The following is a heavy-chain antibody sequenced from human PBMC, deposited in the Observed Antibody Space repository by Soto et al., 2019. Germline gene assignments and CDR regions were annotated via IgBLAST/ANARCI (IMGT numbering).Heavy chain of an antibody. CDR3: ANDPRGPFY. CDR2: ISSSSSTI. J-gene: IGHJ4*02. CDR1: GFTFSSYS. Sequence: PGGSLRLSCAASGFTFSSYSMNWVRQAPGKGLEWVSYISSSSSTIYYADSVKGRFTISRDTSKNTLYLQMNSLRAEDTAVYYCANDPRGPFYWGLGTLVTVSS. V-gene: IGHV3-48*01. D-gene: IGHD3-16*01.